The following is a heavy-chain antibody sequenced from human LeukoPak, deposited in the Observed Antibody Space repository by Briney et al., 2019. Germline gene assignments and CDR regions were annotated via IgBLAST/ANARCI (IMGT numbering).Heavy chain of an antibody. CDR2: INHSGST. V-gene: IGHV4-34*01. CDR3: ARDLNDYDSSGFDY. Sequence: KTSETLSLTCAVDGGSFSGYYWSWIRQPPGKVLEWTGEINHSGSTNYNPSLKSRVTISVDTSKNQFSLKLSSVTAADTAVYYCARDLNDYDSSGFDYWGQGTLVTVSS. J-gene: IGHJ4*02. CDR1: GGSFSGYY. D-gene: IGHD3-22*01.